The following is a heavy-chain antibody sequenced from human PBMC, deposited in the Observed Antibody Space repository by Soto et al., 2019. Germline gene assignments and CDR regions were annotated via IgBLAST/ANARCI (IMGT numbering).Heavy chain of an antibody. V-gene: IGHV4-39*01. CDR1: GGSISSSSYY. Sequence: QLQLQESGPGLVKPSETLSLTCTVSGGSISSSSYYWGWVRQPPGKGLEWIGSIYYSGSTTYYNPSLKSRVTISVDTSETQFSLKLTSVTAADTAVYYCASHRHTPIFDPWGQGTLVIVSS. CDR2: IYYSGSTT. J-gene: IGHJ5*02. CDR3: ASHRHTPIFDP.